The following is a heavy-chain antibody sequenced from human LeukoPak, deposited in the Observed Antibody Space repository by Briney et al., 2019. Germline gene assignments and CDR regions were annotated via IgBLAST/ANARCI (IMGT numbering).Heavy chain of an antibody. J-gene: IGHJ4*02. CDR2: ISSSGSTI. CDR3: ARGLIAVAGTLAY. D-gene: IGHD6-19*01. Sequence: GGSLRLSFAASGFTFSSFEMNWVGQAPGKGLEGVSYISSSGSTIYYADSVKGRFTISRDNAKNSLYLQMNSLRAEDTAVYYCARGLIAVAGTLAYWGQGTLVTVSS. CDR1: GFTFSSFE. V-gene: IGHV3-48*03.